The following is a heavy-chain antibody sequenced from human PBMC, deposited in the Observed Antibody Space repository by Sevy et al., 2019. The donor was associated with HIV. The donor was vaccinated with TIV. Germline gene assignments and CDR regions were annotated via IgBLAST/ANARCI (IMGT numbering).Heavy chain of an antibody. Sequence: SETLSLTCAVSGGSISSGAYSWNWIRQAPGKGLEWIGYIFHTGNVYYNPSLKSRVTISVDRSKSQFSLRLSSVTAADTAVFYCARDGGTLTTPGSFDIWGQRIMVTVSS. V-gene: IGHV4-30-2*01. J-gene: IGHJ3*02. CDR2: IFHTGNV. D-gene: IGHD4-17*01. CDR1: GGSISSGAYS. CDR3: ARDGGTLTTPGSFDI.